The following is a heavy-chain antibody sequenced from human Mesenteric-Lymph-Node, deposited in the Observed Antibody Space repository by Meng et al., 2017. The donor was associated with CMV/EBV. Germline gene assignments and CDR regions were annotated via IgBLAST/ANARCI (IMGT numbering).Heavy chain of an antibody. CDR3: AKDGYYDFWSGRGGAFDI. D-gene: IGHD3-3*01. CDR2: LNQDGSEK. V-gene: IGHV3-7*01. Sequence: GESLKISCAASGFTFSSNHMTWVRQAPGRGLEWVANLNQDGSEKYYVDSVKGRFTISRDNAKNSLYLQMNSLRVGDTAIYYCAKDGYYDFWSGRGGAFDIWGQGTMVTVSS. J-gene: IGHJ3*02. CDR1: GFTFSSNH.